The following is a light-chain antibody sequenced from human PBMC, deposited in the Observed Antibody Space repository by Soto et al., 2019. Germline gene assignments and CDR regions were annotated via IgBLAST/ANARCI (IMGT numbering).Light chain of an antibody. CDR2: EVN. V-gene: IGLV2-23*02. J-gene: IGLJ1*01. CDR1: SSDVGTYTL. Sequence: QSAPTQPASVSGSPGQSITISCTGTSSDVGTYTLVSWYQQHPGKAPKLVIYEVNKRPAGVSKRFSGSKSGDTASLTISGLQAEDEADYYCSSYAGAITFYVFGTGTKLTVL. CDR3: SSYAGAITFYV.